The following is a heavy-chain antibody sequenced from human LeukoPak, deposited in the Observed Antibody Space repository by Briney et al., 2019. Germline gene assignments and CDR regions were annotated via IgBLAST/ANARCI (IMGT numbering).Heavy chain of an antibody. Sequence: GGSLRLSCAASGFTFSTYAMGWVRQAPGKGLEWVSAISASGGSTYYADSVKGRFTISRDTSKNTLYLQMNSLRAEDTAVYYCAKMKGVSGPYYFDYWGQGTLVTVSS. CDR1: GFTFSTYA. CDR3: AKMKGVSGPYYFDY. V-gene: IGHV3-23*01. CDR2: ISASGGST. J-gene: IGHJ4*02. D-gene: IGHD6-19*01.